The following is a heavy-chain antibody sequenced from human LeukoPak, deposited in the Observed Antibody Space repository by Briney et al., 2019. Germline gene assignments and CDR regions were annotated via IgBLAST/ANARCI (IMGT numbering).Heavy chain of an antibody. D-gene: IGHD1-26*01. CDR2: INPSGGST. Sequence: ASVKVSCKASGYTFTSYYMHWVRQAPGQGLEWMGIINPSGGSTSYAQKSQGRVTMTRDTSTSTVYMELSSLRSEDTAVYYCARDLDGTPAMVRSYKGIVDYWGQGTLVTVSS. CDR3: ARDLDGTPAMVRSYKGIVDY. V-gene: IGHV1-46*01. CDR1: GYTFTSYY. J-gene: IGHJ4*02.